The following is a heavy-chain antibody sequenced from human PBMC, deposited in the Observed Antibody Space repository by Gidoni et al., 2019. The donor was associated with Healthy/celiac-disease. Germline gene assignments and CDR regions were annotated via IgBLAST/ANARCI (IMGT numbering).Heavy chain of an antibody. CDR2: IWYDGSNK. CDR3: ARELPPGYSSGWSNPGCFDY. D-gene: IGHD6-19*01. J-gene: IGHJ4*02. Sequence: QVQLVESGGGVVQPGRSLRLSCAAPGFTFSSFGMHWVRQAPGKGLGWVAVIWYDGSNKYYADSVKGRFTIARDNSKNTLYLQMNSLRAEDTAVYYCARELPPGYSSGWSNPGCFDYWGQGTLVTVSS. V-gene: IGHV3-33*01. CDR1: GFTFSSFG.